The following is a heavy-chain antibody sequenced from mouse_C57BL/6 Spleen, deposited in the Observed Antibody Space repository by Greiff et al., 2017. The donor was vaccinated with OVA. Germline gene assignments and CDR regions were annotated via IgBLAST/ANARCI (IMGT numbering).Heavy chain of an antibody. V-gene: IGHV1-81*01. CDR2: IYPRNGNT. CDR3: ARSGGFDD. Sequence: VQLQQSGAELARPGASVKLTCKASGYTFTSSGISWVKTRTGQGLEWIGEIYPRNGNTYYNEKFKGKATLTAAKYASTAYIALRSLISVDSAVYFCARSGGFDDWGQRTTLTVSS. D-gene: IGHD3-1*01. J-gene: IGHJ2*01. CDR1: GYTFTSSG.